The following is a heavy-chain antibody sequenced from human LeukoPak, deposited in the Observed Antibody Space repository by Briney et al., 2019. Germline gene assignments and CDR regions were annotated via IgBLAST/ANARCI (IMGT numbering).Heavy chain of an antibody. V-gene: IGHV3-23*01. J-gene: IGHJ4*02. Sequence: GGSLRLSCAASGFTFSSYDMSWVRQAPGKGLEWVSGISGSGGSTYYADSVKGRFTISRDNSKNTLYLQMNSLKPEDTAVYYCTKFDYAAFEYWGQGALVTVSS. CDR2: ISGSGGST. CDR1: GFTFSSYD. D-gene: IGHD4-17*01. CDR3: TKFDYAAFEY.